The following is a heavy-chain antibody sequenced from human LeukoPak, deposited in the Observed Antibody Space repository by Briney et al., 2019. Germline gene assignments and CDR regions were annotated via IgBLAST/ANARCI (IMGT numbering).Heavy chain of an antibody. CDR2: ISAGADAI. CDR1: GFSFRDYP. D-gene: IGHD3-3*01. Sequence: PGGSLRLSCEAAGFSFRDYPMGWVRRASGKRLEWVSGISAGADAIFYADPVKGRFSISRDNSKNTLYLQMNSLRAEDTAVYYCAKDRGVFGVTYSLDYWGQGTLVTVSS. CDR3: AKDRGVFGVTYSLDY. J-gene: IGHJ4*02. V-gene: IGHV3-23*01.